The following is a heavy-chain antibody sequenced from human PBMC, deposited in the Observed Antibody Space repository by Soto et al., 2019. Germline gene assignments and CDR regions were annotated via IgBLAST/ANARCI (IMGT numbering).Heavy chain of an antibody. J-gene: IGHJ5*01. CDR2: IYWNDDT. D-gene: IGHD4-17*01. V-gene: IGHV2-5*01. Sequence: SGPTLVNPTQTLTLTCTFSGFSLITAGAGVGWIRQPPGKALEWLALIYWNDDTRYSPSLKSRLTITKDTSKNQVVLRMTNMDPVDTATYYCAHRGYGNYPRDNWFDPWGQGILVTVSS. CDR1: GFSLITAGAG. CDR3: AHRGYGNYPRDNWFDP.